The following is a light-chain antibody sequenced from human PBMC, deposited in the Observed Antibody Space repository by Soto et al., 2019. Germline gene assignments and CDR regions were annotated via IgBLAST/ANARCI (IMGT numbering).Light chain of an antibody. CDR2: DAS. Sequence: DMQLTQPPPTLSASVGDRVTITCRASQSISDALAWYQQKPGKAPDLLLSDASSLERGVASRFSGSGSGTEFTLTISIMQPDDFAPYDCQQDNNDSSLTFGGGTKVDI. CDR3: QQDNNDSSLT. V-gene: IGKV1-5*01. CDR1: QSISDA. J-gene: IGKJ4*01.